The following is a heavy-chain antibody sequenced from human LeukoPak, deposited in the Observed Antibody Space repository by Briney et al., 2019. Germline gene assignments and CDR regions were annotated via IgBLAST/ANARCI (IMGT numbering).Heavy chain of an antibody. D-gene: IGHD3-10*01. CDR1: GGSVSSGDYY. V-gene: IGHV4-61*02. Sequence: NPSQTLPLTCTVSGGSVSSGDYYWSWIRQPAGKGLEWIGRIYTSGSTSYSPSLKSRVTISLDTSKNQFSLKLSSVTAADTAVYYCARSKEGRVRGIRSVGPYGMDVWGQGTTVTVSS. CDR3: ARSKEGRVRGIRSVGPYGMDV. CDR2: IYTSGST. J-gene: IGHJ6*02.